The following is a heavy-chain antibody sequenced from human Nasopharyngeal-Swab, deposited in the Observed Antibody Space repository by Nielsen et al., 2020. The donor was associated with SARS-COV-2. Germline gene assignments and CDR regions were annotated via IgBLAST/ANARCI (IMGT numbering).Heavy chain of an antibody. CDR2: IGTAGDT. D-gene: IGHD1/OR15-1a*01. CDR3: AREGLEQRVFDY. CDR1: GFTFSSYD. V-gene: IGHV3-13*04. Sequence: GESLKISCAASGFTFSSYDMHWVRQATGKGLEWVSAIGTAGDTYYPGSVKGRFIISRENAKNSLYLQMNSLRAGDTAVYYCAREGLEQRVFDYWGQGTLVTVSS. J-gene: IGHJ4*02.